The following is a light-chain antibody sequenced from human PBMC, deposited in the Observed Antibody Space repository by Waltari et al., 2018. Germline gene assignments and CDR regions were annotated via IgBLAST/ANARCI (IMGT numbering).Light chain of an antibody. J-gene: IGKJ2*01. V-gene: IGKV2-28*01. CDR1: QSLRHLNGYNY. CDR2: LGS. Sequence: EIVMTQSPLSLSVTPGEPASLSCRSSQSLRHLNGYNYLDWSLQKPGQSPTLLIYLGSSRASGVPGRFTGSGSGTDFTLLISRVEADDVGVYYCMQARQTPFTFGQGTKLEI. CDR3: MQARQTPFT.